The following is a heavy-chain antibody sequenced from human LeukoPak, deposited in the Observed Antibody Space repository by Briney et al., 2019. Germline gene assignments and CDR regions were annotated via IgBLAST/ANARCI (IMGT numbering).Heavy chain of an antibody. D-gene: IGHD6-13*01. CDR3: ARSQQLEGGFDY. CDR1: GGTFSSDA. J-gene: IGHJ4*02. Sequence: SVKVSCKASGGTFSSDAISWVRQAPGRGLEWMGGIIPIFGTANYAQKFQGRVTITADESTSTAYMELSSLRSEDTAVYYCARSQQLEGGFDYWGQGTLVTVSS. V-gene: IGHV1-69*01. CDR2: IIPIFGTA.